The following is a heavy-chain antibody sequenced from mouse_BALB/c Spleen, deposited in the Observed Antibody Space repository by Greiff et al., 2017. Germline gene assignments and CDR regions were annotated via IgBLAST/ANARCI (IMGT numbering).Heavy chain of an antibody. CDR3: AREDSYAMDY. V-gene: IGHV3-6*02. CDR2: ISYDGSN. J-gene: IGHJ4*01. CDR1: GYSITSGYY. Sequence: ESGPGLVKPSQSLSLTCSVTGYSITSGYYWNWIRQFPGNKLEWMGYISYDGSNNYNPSLKNRISITRDTSKNQFFLKLNSVTTEDTATYYCAREDSYAMDYWGQGTSVTVSS.